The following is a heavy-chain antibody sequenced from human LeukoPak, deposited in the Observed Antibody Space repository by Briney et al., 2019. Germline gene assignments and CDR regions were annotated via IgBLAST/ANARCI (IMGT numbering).Heavy chain of an antibody. CDR2: IYYSGST. CDR1: GGSISSGGYY. Sequence: SQTLSLTCTVSGGSISSGGYYWSWIRQHPGKGLEWIGYIYYSGSTDYNPSLKSRFTMSVDTSKNQFSLKLSSATAADTAVYYCASAGYDMAFDIWGQGTMVTVSS. J-gene: IGHJ3*02. CDR3: ASAGYDMAFDI. V-gene: IGHV4-31*03. D-gene: IGHD5-12*01.